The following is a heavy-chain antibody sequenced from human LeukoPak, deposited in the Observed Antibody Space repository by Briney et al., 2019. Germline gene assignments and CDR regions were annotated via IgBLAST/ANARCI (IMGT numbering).Heavy chain of an antibody. V-gene: IGHV4-4*07. CDR2: IYPSGST. CDR1: GGSFSGYY. Sequence: SETLSLTCAVYGGSFSGYYWSWIRQPAGRGLEWIGRIYPSGSTNYNPSLKSRVTISLDTSKNQFSLKLSSVTAADTAVYYCARDVLAAPGTFDYWGQGALVTVSS. CDR3: ARDVLAAPGTFDY. J-gene: IGHJ4*02. D-gene: IGHD6-13*01.